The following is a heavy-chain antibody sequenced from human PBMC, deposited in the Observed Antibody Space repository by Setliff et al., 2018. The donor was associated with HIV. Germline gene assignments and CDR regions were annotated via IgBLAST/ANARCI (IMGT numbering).Heavy chain of an antibody. CDR2: IFYSGTT. J-gene: IGHJ4*02. Sequence: SETLSLTCTVSEGYITGYYWTWIRQPPGRGLEWIGYIFYSGTTKFNPSLKSRAAISVGSSNNQFSLKMTSATAADTAVYFCARFNALLGSSTYYDYWGPGLLVTVSS. CDR3: ARFNALLGSSTYYDY. V-gene: IGHV4-59*01. CDR1: EGYITGYY. D-gene: IGHD3-22*01.